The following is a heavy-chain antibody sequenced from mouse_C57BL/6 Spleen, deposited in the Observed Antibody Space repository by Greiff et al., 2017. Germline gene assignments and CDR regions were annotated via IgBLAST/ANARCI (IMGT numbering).Heavy chain of an antibody. CDR1: GYAFTNYL. J-gene: IGHJ3*01. D-gene: IGHD1-1*01. CDR2: INPGSGGP. V-gene: IGHV1-54*01. CDR3: AIGGIYNGSGASWFAY. Sequence: VQLQQSGAELVRPGTSVKVSCKASGYAFTNYLIEWVMQRPGQGLEWIGVINPGSGGPNSNEKVKGKVTLTADKTYSTAYMHLSSLSSEDSAVYFSAIGGIYNGSGASWFAYWGQGTLVTVSA.